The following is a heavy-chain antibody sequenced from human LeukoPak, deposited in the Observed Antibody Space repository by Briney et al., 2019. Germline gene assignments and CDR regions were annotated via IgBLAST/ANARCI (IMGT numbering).Heavy chain of an antibody. Sequence: PSETLSLTCTVSDYSITNHYYWGWIRQPPGKGLEWIGSIYYSGSTYYNPSLKSRVTISVDTSKNQFSLKLSSVTAADTAVYYCARHEYYYGSGSYNTGLYYWGQGTLVTVSS. V-gene: IGHV4-38-2*02. D-gene: IGHD3-10*01. CDR1: DYSITNHYY. CDR3: ARHEYYYGSGSYNTGLYY. CDR2: IYYSGST. J-gene: IGHJ4*02.